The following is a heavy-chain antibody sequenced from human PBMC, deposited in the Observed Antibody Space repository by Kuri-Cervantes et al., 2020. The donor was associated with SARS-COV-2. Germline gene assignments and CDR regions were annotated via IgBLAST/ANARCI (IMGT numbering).Heavy chain of an antibody. D-gene: IGHD3-10*01. Sequence: GGSLRLSCVASGFTFDYYAMTWVRQAPGKGLEWVAVISYDGTQKNHADSVKGRFTISRDHSKNTLYVQMNSLRAEDTAVYYCARDLSGSGSFDYWGQGTLVTVSS. CDR2: ISYDGTQK. V-gene: IGHV3-30*01. J-gene: IGHJ4*02. CDR3: ARDLSGSGSFDY. CDR1: GFTFDYYA.